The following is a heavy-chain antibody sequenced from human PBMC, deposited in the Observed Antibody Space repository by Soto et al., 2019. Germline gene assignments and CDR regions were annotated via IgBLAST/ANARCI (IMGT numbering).Heavy chain of an antibody. D-gene: IGHD1-26*01. CDR2: IYYTGST. V-gene: IGHV4-39*01. Sequence: QLQLQESGPGLVKPSETLSLTCTVSGGSVSSRSYYWGWIRQPPGKGLEWIGSIYYTGSTYYNPSLKSRVTISVDTSKTRFSLRLSSVTAADTAVYYCARLQEIEMATTRGWYFDLWGRGTLVTVSS. CDR1: GGSVSSRSYY. CDR3: ARLQEIEMATTRGWYFDL. J-gene: IGHJ2*01.